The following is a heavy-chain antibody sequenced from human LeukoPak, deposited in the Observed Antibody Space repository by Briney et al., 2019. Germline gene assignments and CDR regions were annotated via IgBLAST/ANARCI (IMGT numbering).Heavy chain of an antibody. CDR1: GGSINNHY. V-gene: IGHV4-59*11. CDR2: VYSSGST. D-gene: IGHD3-22*01. Sequence: SETLSLTCTVSGGSINNHYWRWIRQSPGTGLEWIGYVYSSGSTKYHPSLESRVTISVHTSKNQFSLRLSSVTAADTAVYYCTRDRKYCDDSGGYSPSYCYGMDVWGQGTTVTVSS. J-gene: IGHJ6*02. CDR3: TRDRKYCDDSGGYSPSYCYGMDV.